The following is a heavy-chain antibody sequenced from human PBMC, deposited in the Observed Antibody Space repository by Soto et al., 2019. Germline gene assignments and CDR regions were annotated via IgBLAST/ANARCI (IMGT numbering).Heavy chain of an antibody. D-gene: IGHD6-13*01. V-gene: IGHV4-59*01. CDR2: IYYSGST. Sequence: SLETLSLPCTVSGGFISSYYRSWIRQPPGKGLEWIGYIYYSGSTNYNPSLKSRVTISVDTSKNQFSLKLSSVTAADTAVYYCARSRDSSSWSDYWGQGTLVTVSS. CDR1: GGFISSYY. J-gene: IGHJ4*02. CDR3: ARSRDSSSWSDY.